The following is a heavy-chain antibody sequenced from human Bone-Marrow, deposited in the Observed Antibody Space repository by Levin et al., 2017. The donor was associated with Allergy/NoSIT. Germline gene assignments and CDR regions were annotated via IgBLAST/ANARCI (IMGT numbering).Heavy chain of an antibody. V-gene: IGHV1-18*01. CDR1: GYTFSSYG. CDR3: ARDFRSTWNSIPAAFDI. J-gene: IGHJ3*02. Sequence: ASVKVSCKASGYTFSSYGISWVRQAPGQGLEWMGWISAYNGNTHFAQKLQGRVSMTTDTSTSAAYMEVRSLRSDDTAVYYCARDFRSTWNSIPAAFDIWGQGTMVTVSS. D-gene: IGHD1-1*01. CDR2: ISAYNGNT.